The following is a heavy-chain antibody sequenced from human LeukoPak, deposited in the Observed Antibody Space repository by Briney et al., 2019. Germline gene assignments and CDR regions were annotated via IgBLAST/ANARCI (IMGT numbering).Heavy chain of an antibody. Sequence: ASVKVSCKASGYTFTSYAMHWVRQAPGQRLEWMGWINAGNGNTKYSQKFQGRVTITRDTSASTAYMELSSLRSEDTAVCYCARSGGVYYFDYWGQGTLVTVSS. D-gene: IGHD2-8*01. CDR1: GYTFTSYA. CDR3: ARSGGVYYFDY. J-gene: IGHJ4*02. CDR2: INAGNGNT. V-gene: IGHV1-3*01.